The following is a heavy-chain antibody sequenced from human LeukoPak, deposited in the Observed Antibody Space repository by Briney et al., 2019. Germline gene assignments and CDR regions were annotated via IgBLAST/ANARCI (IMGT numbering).Heavy chain of an antibody. J-gene: IGHJ4*02. D-gene: IGHD3-22*01. CDR3: AKDNPPMRSGDSSSYYSGLFDY. V-gene: IGHV3-23*01. CDR2: ISGSGDST. CDR1: GFTFSSHA. Sequence: GGSLRLSCAASGFTFSSHAMTWVRQAPGKGLEWVSVISGSGDSTYYADSVKGRFTISRDNSKNTLYLQMNSLRAEDTAVYYCAKDNPPMRSGDSSSYYSGLFDYWGQGTLVTVSS.